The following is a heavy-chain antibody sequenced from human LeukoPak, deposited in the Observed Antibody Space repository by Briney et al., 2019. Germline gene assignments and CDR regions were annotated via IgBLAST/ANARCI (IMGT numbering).Heavy chain of an antibody. J-gene: IGHJ3*02. CDR3: ASLKNYYDSSGNLVTDAFDI. CDR1: GYTFTSYG. D-gene: IGHD3-22*01. Sequence: ASVKVSCKASGYTFTSYGISWVRQAPGQGLEWMGWISAHNGNTNYAQKLQGRVTMTTDTSTSTAYMELRSLRSDDTAVYYCASLKNYYDSSGNLVTDAFDIWGQGTMVTVSS. CDR2: ISAHNGNT. V-gene: IGHV1-18*01.